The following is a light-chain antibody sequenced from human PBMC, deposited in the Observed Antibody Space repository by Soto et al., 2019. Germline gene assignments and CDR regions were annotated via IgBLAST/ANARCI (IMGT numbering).Light chain of an antibody. Sequence: QSVLNQPASVSGAPEQSIAISCTGRSSDVGGYNYVSWYQQHPGKAPQLIIYEVTNRPSGVSNRFSGSKSGNTASLTISGLQAEDEADYYCSSYTSSSTGVFGTGTKVTVL. CDR1: SSDVGGYNY. J-gene: IGLJ1*01. CDR2: EVT. V-gene: IGLV2-14*01. CDR3: SSYTSSSTGV.